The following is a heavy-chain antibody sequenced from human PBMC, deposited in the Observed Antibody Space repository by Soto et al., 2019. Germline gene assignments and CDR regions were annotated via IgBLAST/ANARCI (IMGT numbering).Heavy chain of an antibody. D-gene: IGHD3-3*02. CDR3: ARDKDRQQLGGNYYYIMDV. Sequence: QVQLVQSGAEVKKPGSSVKVSCKTSGGTFRTSAISWVRQAPGQGLEWMGGIMPVFPTPDYVQKFQGRVTITADESTGPAYMELSSLRSEDTAVYYCARDKDRQQLGGNYYYIMDVWGQGTTVTVSS. J-gene: IGHJ6*01. V-gene: IGHV1-69*12. CDR1: GGTFRTSA. CDR2: IMPVFPTP.